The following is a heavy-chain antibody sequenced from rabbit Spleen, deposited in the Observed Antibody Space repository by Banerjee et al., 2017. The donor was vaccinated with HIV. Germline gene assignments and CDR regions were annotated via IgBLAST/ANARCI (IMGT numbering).Heavy chain of an antibody. CDR1: GVSFSSSSY. Sequence: QSLEESGGDLVKPGASLTLTCTASGVSFSSSSYMCWVRQAPGKGLEWIACIYAGSSGFTYSATWAKGRFTCSKASSTTVTLQMTSLTVADTATYFCARDTGTSFSTYGMDLWGQGTLVTVS. V-gene: IGHV1S40*01. CDR3: ARDTGTSFSTYGMDL. J-gene: IGHJ6*01. CDR2: IYAGSSGFT. D-gene: IGHD7-1*01.